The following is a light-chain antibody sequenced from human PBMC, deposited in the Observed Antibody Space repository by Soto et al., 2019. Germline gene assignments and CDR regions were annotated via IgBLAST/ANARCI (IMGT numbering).Light chain of an antibody. CDR1: QSISST. CDR2: GAS. Sequence: ETVMTQSPATLSVSPGERATRSCRASQSISSTLAWYQQKPGQAPRLLIYGASTRATGIPARFSGSGSGTEFTLTISSLQSEDFAIYYCQQYNNWPLTFAGGTKVAIK. V-gene: IGKV3-15*01. CDR3: QQYNNWPLT. J-gene: IGKJ4*01.